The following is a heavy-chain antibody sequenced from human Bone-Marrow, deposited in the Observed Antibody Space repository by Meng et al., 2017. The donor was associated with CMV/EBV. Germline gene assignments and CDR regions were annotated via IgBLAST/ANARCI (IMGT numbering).Heavy chain of an antibody. Sequence: FTSNNADWGWIRQPPGRGREWLGRIHYRGSTYYNPSLTSRSTISENAATNNFPLKLRSKAAADEAADYYARLTYPDVGSDYQFDYWGQGTLVTVSS. CDR1: FTSNNAD. CDR3: ARLTYPDVGSDYQFDY. J-gene: IGHJ4*02. CDR2: IHYRGST. D-gene: IGHD3-10*01. V-gene: IGHV4-39*02.